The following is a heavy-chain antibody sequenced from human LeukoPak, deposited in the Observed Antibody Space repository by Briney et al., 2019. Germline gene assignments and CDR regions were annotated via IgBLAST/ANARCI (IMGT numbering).Heavy chain of an antibody. J-gene: IGHJ3*02. V-gene: IGHV4-39*01. D-gene: IGHD3-3*01. CDR1: GGSISSSSYY. Sequence: KPSETLSLTCTVRGGSISSSSYYWGWIRQPPGKGLEWIGSIYYSGSTYYNPSLKSRVTVSVDTSKNQFSLKLSSVTAADTAVYYCARSYYDFWSGYHYAFDIWGQGTMVTVSS. CDR3: ARSYYDFWSGYHYAFDI. CDR2: IYYSGST.